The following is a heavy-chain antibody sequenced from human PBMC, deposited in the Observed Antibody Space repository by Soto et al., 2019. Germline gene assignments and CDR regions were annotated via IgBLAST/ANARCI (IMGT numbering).Heavy chain of an antibody. CDR3: ARVWGGAFDI. J-gene: IGHJ3*02. CDR1: GGSISSYY. CDR2: IYYSGST. Sequence: QVQLQESGPGLVKPSETLSLTCTDSGGSISSYYWSWIRQPPGKGLEWIGYIYYSGSTNYNPSLKSRVTISVGTSKNQFSLKLSSVTAADTAVYYCARVWGGAFDIWGQGTMVTVSS. V-gene: IGHV4-59*01. D-gene: IGHD3-10*01.